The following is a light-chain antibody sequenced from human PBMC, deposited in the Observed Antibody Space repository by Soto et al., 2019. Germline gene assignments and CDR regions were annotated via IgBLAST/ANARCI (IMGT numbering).Light chain of an antibody. CDR1: QSLLDSDDGDTF. CDR2: TVS. CDR3: MQGLQLTFT. J-gene: IGKJ2*01. Sequence: DIVMTQTPLSLPVTPGEPASISCRSSQSLLDSDDGDTFLDWYLQKPGQSPQLLIYTVSYRASGVPDRFSGSGSGTDFKLNISRVEAEDVGVYYCMQGLQLTFTFGQGTKLEIK. V-gene: IGKV2-40*01.